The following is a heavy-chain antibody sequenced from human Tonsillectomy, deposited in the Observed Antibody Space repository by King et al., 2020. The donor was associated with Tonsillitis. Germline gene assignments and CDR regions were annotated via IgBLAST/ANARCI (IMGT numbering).Heavy chain of an antibody. CDR2: INPNSGGT. CDR3: ARDRPPYSSSVDY. J-gene: IGHJ4*02. Sequence: HVQLVESGAEVKKPGASVKVSCKASGYTFTGYYMHLLRQAPGQGLEGMGWINPNSGGTKYAQKFQGRVTMTRDTSISTAYMELSRLRSDDTAVYYCARDRPPYSSSVDYWGQGTLVTVSS. V-gene: IGHV1-2*02. D-gene: IGHD6-6*01. CDR1: GYTFTGYY.